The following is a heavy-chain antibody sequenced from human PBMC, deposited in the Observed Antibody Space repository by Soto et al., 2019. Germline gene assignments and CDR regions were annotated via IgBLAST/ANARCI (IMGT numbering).Heavy chain of an antibody. CDR1: GYTFTSYD. V-gene: IGHV1-8*01. CDR2: MNPNSGNT. CDR3: AREYNWNDLWFDP. Sequence: QVQLVQSGAEVKKPGASVKVSCKASGYTFTSYDINCVRQATGQGLEWMGWMNPNSGNTGYAQKYKGRVTMTRNTSISTAYMELRSLRSEDTAVYYCAREYNWNDLWFDPLGQGNLVTVSS. J-gene: IGHJ5*02. D-gene: IGHD1-1*01.